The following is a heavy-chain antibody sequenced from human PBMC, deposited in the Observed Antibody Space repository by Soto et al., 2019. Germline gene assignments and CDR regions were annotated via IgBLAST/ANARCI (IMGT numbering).Heavy chain of an antibody. J-gene: IGHJ6*02. CDR1: GFSLSTEGVG. CDR2: IYWDDDK. D-gene: IGHD3-10*01. CDR3: ARSVRGVTMDV. Sequence: QITLKESGPASLKPTQTLTLTCSFSGFSLSTEGVGVNWIRQPPGKALEWLALIYWDDDKRYSPSLKSRLTINKDTSKNQVVLTLTNINPVDTGTYFCARSVRGVTMDVWGQGTAVTVSS. V-gene: IGHV2-5*02.